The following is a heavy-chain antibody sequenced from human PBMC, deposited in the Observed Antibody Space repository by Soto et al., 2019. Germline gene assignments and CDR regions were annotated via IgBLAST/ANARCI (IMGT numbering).Heavy chain of an antibody. CDR1: GGSINCYY. D-gene: IGHD7-27*01. Sequence: QGQVQEAGPGPVKPSEALFLNRPGPGGSINCYYLSWIRPPPGKGLEWIGYIYYSGSTNYNPSLKSRVTISVDTSKNQFSLKLSSVTAADTAVYYCARRWGRTFDYWGQGTLVTVSS. CDR3: ARRWGRTFDY. J-gene: IGHJ4*02. CDR2: IYYSGST. V-gene: IGHV4-59*08.